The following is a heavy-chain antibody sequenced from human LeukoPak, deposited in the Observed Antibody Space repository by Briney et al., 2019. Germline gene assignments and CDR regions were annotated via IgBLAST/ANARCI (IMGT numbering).Heavy chain of an antibody. D-gene: IGHD5-12*01. CDR1: GDSVSSNSAA. CDR3: ARDGGATKINWFDP. Sequence: SQTLSLTCAISGDSVSSNSAAWNWIRQSPSRGLEWLGRTYYRSKWYNDYAVSVKSRITIKPDTSKNQFSLQLNSVTPEDTAVYYCARDGGATKINWFDPWGQGTLVTVSS. CDR2: TYYRSKWYN. J-gene: IGHJ5*02. V-gene: IGHV6-1*01.